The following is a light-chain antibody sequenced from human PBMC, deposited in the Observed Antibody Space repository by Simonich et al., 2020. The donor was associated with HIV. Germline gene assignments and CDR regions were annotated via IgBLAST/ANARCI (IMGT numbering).Light chain of an antibody. CDR2: AAS. V-gene: IGKV1-39*01. J-gene: IGKJ4*01. CDR1: QSISSY. Sequence: DIQMTQSPSSLSASVGDRVTITCRASQSISSYLNWYQQKPGKAPKLLIYAASSLQRWVPSRFSGSGSGTEFTLTISSLQPDDFATYYCQQYNSYSLTFGGGTKVEIK. CDR3: QQYNSYSLT.